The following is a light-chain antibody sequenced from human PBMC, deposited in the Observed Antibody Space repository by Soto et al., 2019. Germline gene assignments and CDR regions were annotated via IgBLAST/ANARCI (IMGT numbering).Light chain of an antibody. V-gene: IGKV3-11*01. CDR2: DAS. J-gene: IGKJ5*01. CDR3: QQRSNWPPIT. CDR1: QSVSSN. Sequence: EIIFTQSPATVSVSPGERATLSCRASQSVSSNLAWYQQKPGQAPRLLIYDASNRATGIPARFSGSGSGTDFTLTISSLEPEDFAVYYCQQRSNWPPITFAQGTRLEI.